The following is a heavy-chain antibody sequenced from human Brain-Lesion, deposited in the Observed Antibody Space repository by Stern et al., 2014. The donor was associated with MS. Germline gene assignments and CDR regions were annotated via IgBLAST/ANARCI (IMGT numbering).Heavy chain of an antibody. V-gene: IGHV1-2*04. CDR2: INPKSGGT. J-gene: IGHJ4*02. CDR1: GYTFTGYY. CDR3: ATYYYDSTGYNDF. Sequence: QVQLMQSGAEVKKPGASVKVSCKASGYTFTGYYMHWVRQAPGQGLEWMGWINPKSGGTNYAQKFQGWVTMTRDTSINTACMELSRLRSDDTAVYYCATYYYDSTGYNDFWGQGTLVTVSS. D-gene: IGHD3-22*01.